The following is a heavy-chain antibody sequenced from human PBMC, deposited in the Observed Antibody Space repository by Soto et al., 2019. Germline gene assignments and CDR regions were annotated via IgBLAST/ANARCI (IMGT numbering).Heavy chain of an antibody. J-gene: IGHJ4*02. CDR3: ARTAGDLDY. Sequence: QVQLVQSGAEVKKPGASVKVSCKTSGYTFTNYDINWVRQATGQGLESMGWTNPKSGYTGSAQKFQGRVTMTRDSSIRTAYMELHSLTSEDTAVYYCARTAGDLDYWGQGTLITVSS. V-gene: IGHV1-8*01. D-gene: IGHD4-17*01. CDR1: GYTFTNYD. CDR2: TNPKSGYT.